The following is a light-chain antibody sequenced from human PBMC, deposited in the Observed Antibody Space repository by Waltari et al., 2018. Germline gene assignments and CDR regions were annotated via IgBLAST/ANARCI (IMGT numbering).Light chain of an antibody. J-gene: IGLJ2*01. CDR3: SSYARSNAVV. CDR1: SSDVGGYEY. Sequence: QSALTQPPSASGSPGQSVTISCTGTSSDVGGYEYVSWYQHHPGKAPKLIVYEVTQRPSWVPDRFSWSKSGNTASLPVSGLQAEDEAEYYCSSYARSNAVVFGGGTRLTVL. CDR2: EVT. V-gene: IGLV2-8*01.